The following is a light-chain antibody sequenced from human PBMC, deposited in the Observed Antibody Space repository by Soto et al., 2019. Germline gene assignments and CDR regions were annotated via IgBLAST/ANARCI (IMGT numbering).Light chain of an antibody. V-gene: IGKV1-5*03. J-gene: IGKJ1*01. CDR2: EAS. CDR3: QRYYFYSRT. Sequence: DIQMTQSPFTLSASVGDRVTITCRASQSISSWLAWYQQKPGKAPKVVIYEASTLESGVPSRFSGSGSGTEFTLTISSLQPDEVATYDCQRYYFYSRTFGQGTKVEI. CDR1: QSISSW.